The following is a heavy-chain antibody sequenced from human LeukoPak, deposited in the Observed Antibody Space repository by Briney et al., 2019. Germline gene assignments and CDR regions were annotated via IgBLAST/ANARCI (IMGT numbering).Heavy chain of an antibody. CDR2: SYPGGSDS. J-gene: IGHJ4*02. D-gene: IGHD1-26*01. CDR3: ARLRSGSYSSPNFDY. Sequence: GESLKISSKGSGYSFASYWIGWVRQIPGKSRAWMGISYPGGSDSTYSPSLQAPVTISADKSISTAYLQWSSLKASGTAMYYCARLRSGSYSSPNFDYWGQGTLVTVSS. V-gene: IGHV5-51*01. CDR1: GYSFASYW.